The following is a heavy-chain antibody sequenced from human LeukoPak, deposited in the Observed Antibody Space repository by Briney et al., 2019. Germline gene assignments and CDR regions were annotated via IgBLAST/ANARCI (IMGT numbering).Heavy chain of an antibody. D-gene: IGHD5-12*01. CDR3: ARVGGYSGYDLEY. V-gene: IGHV1-69*04. CDR2: IIPILGIA. Sequence: SVKVSCKASGCTFSSYAISWVRQAPGQGLEWMGRIIPILGIANYAQKFQGRVTITADKSTSTAYMELSSLRSEDTAVYYCARVGGYSGYDLEYWGQGTLVTVSS. J-gene: IGHJ4*02. CDR1: GCTFSSYA.